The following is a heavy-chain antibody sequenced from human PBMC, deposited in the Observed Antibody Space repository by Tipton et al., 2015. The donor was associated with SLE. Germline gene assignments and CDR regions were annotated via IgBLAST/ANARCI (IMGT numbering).Heavy chain of an antibody. V-gene: IGHV4-39*07. CDR3: AGEVITITDSDAFDI. CDR1: GVSISSSHYY. Sequence: TLSLTCTVSGVSISSSHYYWDWIRQSPGKGLEWLGSIYSRWGTYYNPSLKSRVTISVDTSKNQFSLELSSVTAADTAVYYCAGEVITITDSDAFDIWGQGTMVTVSS. J-gene: IGHJ3*02. CDR2: IYSRWGT. D-gene: IGHD2-21*01.